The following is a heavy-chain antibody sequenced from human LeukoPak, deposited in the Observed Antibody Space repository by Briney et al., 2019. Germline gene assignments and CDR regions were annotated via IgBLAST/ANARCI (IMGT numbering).Heavy chain of an antibody. CDR1: GFTFSSYA. CDR3: AKVADEYCSSTSCPFDP. J-gene: IGHJ5*02. V-gene: IGHV3-23*01. Sequence: GGSLRLSCAASGFTFSSYAMSWVRQAPGKGLEGVSAISGSGGSTYYADSVKGRFTISRDNSKNTLYLQINSLRAEDTAVYYCAKVADEYCSSTSCPFDPWGQGTLVTVSS. D-gene: IGHD2-2*01. CDR2: ISGSGGST.